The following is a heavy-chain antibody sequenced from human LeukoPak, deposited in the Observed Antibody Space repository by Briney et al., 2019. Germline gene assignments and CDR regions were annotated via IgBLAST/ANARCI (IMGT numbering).Heavy chain of an antibody. CDR2: INPNSGGT. J-gene: IGHJ4*02. CDR1: GYTFTGYY. Sequence: ASVKVYCKASGYTFTGYYMHWGRQAPGQGLEWMGWINPNSGGTNYAQKFQGRVTMTRDTSISTAYMELSRLRSDDTAVYYCARSSPDYYDRGYFDYWGQGTLVTVSS. CDR3: ARSSPDYYDRGYFDY. D-gene: IGHD3-22*01. V-gene: IGHV1-2*02.